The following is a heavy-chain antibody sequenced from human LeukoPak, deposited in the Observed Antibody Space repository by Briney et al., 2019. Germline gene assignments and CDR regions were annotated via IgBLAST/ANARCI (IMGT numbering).Heavy chain of an antibody. CDR2: ISGSADRI. CDR3: AGSSTSRGYNYGRFDC. CDR1: GFTFSSYA. J-gene: IGHJ4*02. V-gene: IGHV3-23*01. D-gene: IGHD5-18*01. Sequence: GGSLRLSCAASGFTFSSYAMSWVRQAPGKGLEWVSTISGSADRIYYADSVKGRFTISRDNSKNTLSLQMNSLRAEDAAVYYCAGSSTSRGYNYGRFDCWGQGTLVTVSS.